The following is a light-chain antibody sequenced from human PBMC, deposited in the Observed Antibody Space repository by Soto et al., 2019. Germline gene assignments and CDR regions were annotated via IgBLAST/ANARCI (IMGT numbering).Light chain of an antibody. CDR1: SSNIGAGYD. Sequence: QSVLTQPPSVSGAPGQRVTISCTGSSSNIGAGYDVHWYQQFPGTAPKFLISANNNRPSGVPDRFSGSKSGTSASLVITGLQAEDEADYYCQSYDNSLRGWVFGGGTKVT. V-gene: IGLV1-40*01. J-gene: IGLJ3*02. CDR2: ANN. CDR3: QSYDNSLRGWV.